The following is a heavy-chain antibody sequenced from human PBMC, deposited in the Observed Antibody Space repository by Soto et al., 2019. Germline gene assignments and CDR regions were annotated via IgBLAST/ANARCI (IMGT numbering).Heavy chain of an antibody. CDR3: ARAQPFEFHNWFDP. CDR1: GGAISSYY. V-gene: IGHV4-59*13. D-gene: IGHD3-10*01. CDR2: IYDSGST. J-gene: IGHJ5*02. Sequence: QVQLQESGPGLVKSSETLSLTCTVTGGAISSYYWSWIRRPPGKGLEWIGHIYDSGSTYYNPSLESRVTISLDTSTNQFSLKFSSVTAADTAVYYCARAQPFEFHNWFDPWGQGTLVSVPA.